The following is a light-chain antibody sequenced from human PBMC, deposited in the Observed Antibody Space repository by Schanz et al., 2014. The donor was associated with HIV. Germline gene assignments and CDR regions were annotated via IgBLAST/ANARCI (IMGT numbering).Light chain of an antibody. CDR1: QTISTW. CDR2: KAS. V-gene: IGKV1-5*03. Sequence: DIQMTQSPSTLAASVGDRVTITCRASQTISTWLAWYQQKPGKAPNLLIYKASYLQSGVPSRFSGSGSGIEFTLTINSLQPDDFATYYCQQYYSYPRTFGQGTKVEIK. J-gene: IGKJ1*01. CDR3: QQYYSYPRT.